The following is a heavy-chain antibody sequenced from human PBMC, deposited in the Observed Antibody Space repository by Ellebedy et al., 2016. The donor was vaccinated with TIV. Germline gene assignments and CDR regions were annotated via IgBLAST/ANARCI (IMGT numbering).Heavy chain of an antibody. CDR3: ARAVAGTEDY. D-gene: IGHD6-19*01. CDR1: GFTFSSYA. CDR2: ISYDGSNK. Sequence: GESLKISXAASGFTFSSYAMHWVRQAPGKGLEWVAVISYDGSNKYYADSVKGRFTISRDNSKNTLYLQMNSLRAEDTAVYYCARAVAGTEDYWGQGTLVTVSS. V-gene: IGHV3-30-3*01. J-gene: IGHJ4*02.